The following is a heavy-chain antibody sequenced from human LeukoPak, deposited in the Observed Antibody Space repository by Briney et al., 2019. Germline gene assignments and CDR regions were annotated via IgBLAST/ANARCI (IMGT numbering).Heavy chain of an antibody. D-gene: IGHD5-12*01. Sequence: GWSLRLSCAASGFTFSGYGMHWVRQTPGKGLEWVAVISYDGSNKYYADSVKGRFTISRDNSKNTMYLQMNSLRAEDTAMYYCAKGGSGLTYYFDQWGQGTLVTVSS. CDR2: ISYDGSNK. V-gene: IGHV3-30*18. CDR1: GFTFSGYG. J-gene: IGHJ4*02. CDR3: AKGGSGLTYYFDQ.